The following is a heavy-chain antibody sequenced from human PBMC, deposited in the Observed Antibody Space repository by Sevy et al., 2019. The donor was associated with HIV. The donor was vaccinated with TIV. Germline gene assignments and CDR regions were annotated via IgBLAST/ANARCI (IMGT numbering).Heavy chain of an antibody. CDR2: ISSSSSYI. V-gene: IGHV3-21*01. Sequence: GGSLRLSCAASGFTFSSHSMNWVRQAPGKGLEWVSSISSSSSYIYYADSVKGRFTISRDNAKNSLYLQMKSLRAEDTAVYYCARLEYVSTSGAFDIWGQGTMVTVSS. CDR1: GFTFSSHS. D-gene: IGHD6-6*01. J-gene: IGHJ3*02. CDR3: ARLEYVSTSGAFDI.